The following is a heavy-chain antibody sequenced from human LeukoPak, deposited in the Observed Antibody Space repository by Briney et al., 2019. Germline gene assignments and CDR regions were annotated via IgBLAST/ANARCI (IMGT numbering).Heavy chain of an antibody. J-gene: IGHJ4*02. CDR3: ASSGVHYYGSGNYYSFDY. Sequence: SQTLSLTCAISGDSVSSNSAAWNWIRQSPSRGLEWLGRTKYRSKWYNDHAVSVKSRITINPDTSKNQFSLQLNSVTPEDTAVYYCASSGVHYYGSGNYYSFDYWGQGTLVTVSS. CDR1: GDSVSSNSAA. CDR2: TKYRSKWYN. V-gene: IGHV6-1*01. D-gene: IGHD3-10*01.